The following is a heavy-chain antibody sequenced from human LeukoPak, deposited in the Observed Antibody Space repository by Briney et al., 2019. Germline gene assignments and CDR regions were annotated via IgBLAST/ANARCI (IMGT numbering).Heavy chain of an antibody. D-gene: IGHD4-17*01. J-gene: IGHJ4*02. Sequence: GGSLRLSCAASGFTLSSYWMNWVGQAQGKGLVWVSRINSDGSSTSYADSVKGRFTISRDNAKNTLYLQMNSLRAEDTAVYYCVRGVTPNGDYVNYWGQGNLVTVSS. CDR2: INSDGSST. CDR1: GFTLSSYW. CDR3: VRGVTPNGDYVNY. V-gene: IGHV3-74*01.